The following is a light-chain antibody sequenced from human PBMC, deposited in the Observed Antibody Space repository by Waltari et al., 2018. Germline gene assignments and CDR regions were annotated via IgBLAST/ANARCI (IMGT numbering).Light chain of an antibody. Sequence: EIVLTQSPATLSLSPGERATLACRASQSVSSYLAWYQQKPGQAPRPLIDDASNRATGIPARFSGIGSGTDFTLTISSLEPEDFAVYYCQQRSNWPLTFGGGTKVEIK. CDR1: QSVSSY. CDR3: QQRSNWPLT. V-gene: IGKV3-11*01. J-gene: IGKJ4*01. CDR2: DAS.